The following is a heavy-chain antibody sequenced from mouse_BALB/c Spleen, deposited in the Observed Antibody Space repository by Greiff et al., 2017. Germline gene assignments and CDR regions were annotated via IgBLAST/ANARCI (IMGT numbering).Heavy chain of an antibody. D-gene: IGHD1-1*01. CDR2: IWAGGST. V-gene: IGHV2-9*02. CDR1: GFSLTSYG. CDR3: ARENPYYGSSPWFAY. J-gene: IGHJ3*01. Sequence: VKVVESGPGLVAPSQSLSITCTVSGFSLTSYGVHWVRQPPGKGLEWLGVIWAGGSTNYNSALMSRLSISKDNSKSQVFLKMNSLQTDDTAMYYCARENPYYGSSPWFAYWGQGTLVTVSA.